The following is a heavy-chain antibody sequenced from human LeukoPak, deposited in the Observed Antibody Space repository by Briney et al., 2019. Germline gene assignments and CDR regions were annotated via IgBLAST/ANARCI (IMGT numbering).Heavy chain of an antibody. Sequence: PGGSLRLSCAASGFTFSTYAVNWVRQAPGKGLEWVSAISSSGGTTYYADSVKGRFSISRDNSKNTLYLRMNSLRAEDTAIYYCAKERNACSTNFDSWGQGTLVTVSA. CDR3: AKERNACSTNFDS. D-gene: IGHD5-24*01. CDR2: ISSSGGTT. CDR1: GFTFSTYA. J-gene: IGHJ4*02. V-gene: IGHV3-23*01.